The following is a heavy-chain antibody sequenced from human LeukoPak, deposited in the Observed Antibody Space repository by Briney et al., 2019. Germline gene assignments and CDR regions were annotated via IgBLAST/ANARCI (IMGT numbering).Heavy chain of an antibody. J-gene: IGHJ4*02. D-gene: IGHD3-22*01. V-gene: IGHV3-23*01. CDR3: AKGSDSSGYYYVLCFDY. Sequence: GRSLCPSSAASGFSFSSYAMSWVRPAPGEGLEWVSAISGSGGSTYYAESVKGRFTISRDNYKNTLYLQMNSLRAEDTAVYYCAKGSDSSGYYYVLCFDYWGQGTLVTVSS. CDR1: GFSFSSYA. CDR2: ISGSGGST.